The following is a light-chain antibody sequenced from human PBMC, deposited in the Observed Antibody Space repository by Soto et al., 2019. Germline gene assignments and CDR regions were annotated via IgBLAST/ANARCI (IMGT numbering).Light chain of an antibody. J-gene: IGKJ5*01. CDR2: LGS. Sequence: DIVMTQSPLSLPVTPGEPASISCRSSQSLLHSNGYNYLDWYLQKPGQSPQLLIYLGSNRASGVPDRFSGSGSGTDFTLKISRVEAEDVGVYYCIQALQTPSITYGRGTRLE. CDR1: QSLLHSNGYNY. CDR3: IQALQTPSIT. V-gene: IGKV2-28*01.